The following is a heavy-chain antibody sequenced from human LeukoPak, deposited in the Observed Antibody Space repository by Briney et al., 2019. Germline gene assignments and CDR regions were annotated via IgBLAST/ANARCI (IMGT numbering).Heavy chain of an antibody. V-gene: IGHV1-18*01. J-gene: IGHJ4*02. Sequence: ASLKFSCKASGYTFNTYGISWVRQGPGQRLEWMGWISTYNGDTSYVQNLQGRVTMTTDTSTSTAYMELMSLRSDDTAVYYCLRDAQRPRLTPDYWGQGTLVTVSS. D-gene: IGHD6-25*01. CDR2: ISTYNGDT. CDR3: LRDAQRPRLTPDY. CDR1: GYTFNTYG.